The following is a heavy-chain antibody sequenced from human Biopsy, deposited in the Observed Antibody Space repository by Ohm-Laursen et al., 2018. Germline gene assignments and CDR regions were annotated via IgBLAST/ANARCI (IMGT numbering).Heavy chain of an antibody. CDR3: ARGQALKSFDY. CDR1: GYSIGSGYY. CDR2: IYHSGST. J-gene: IGHJ4*02. Sequence: SETLSLTCAVSGYSIGSGYYWGWIRQPPGKGLEWIGSIYHSGSTYYNPSLKSRVTISVDTSKNQFSLKLSSVTAADTAGYYCARGQALKSFDYWGQGTLVTVSS. V-gene: IGHV4-38-2*01.